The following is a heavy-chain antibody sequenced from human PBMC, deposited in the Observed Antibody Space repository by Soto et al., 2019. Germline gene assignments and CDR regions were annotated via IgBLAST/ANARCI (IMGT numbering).Heavy chain of an antibody. V-gene: IGHV3-30*18. CDR2: ISYDGSNK. J-gene: IGHJ4*02. Sequence: GGSLRLSCAASGFTFSSYGMHWVRQAPGKGLEWVGVISYDGSNKYYADSVKGRFTISRDNSKNTLYLQMNSLRAEYTAVYYCAKDKDGYSYGPDIDYWGQGTLVTVSS. D-gene: IGHD5-18*01. CDR1: GFTFSSYG. CDR3: AKDKDGYSYGPDIDY.